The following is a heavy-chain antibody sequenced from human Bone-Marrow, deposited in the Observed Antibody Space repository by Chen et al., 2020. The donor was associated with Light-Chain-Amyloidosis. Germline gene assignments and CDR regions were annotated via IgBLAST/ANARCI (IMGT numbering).Heavy chain of an antibody. Sequence: VQLVESGGGLVQPGGSLRLSCAASGFTVSSNYMSWVRQAPGKGLEWVTNIKEDGSEKYYVDSVKGRFTIASDNANNSVYLQMNSLKDEDTALYYGASYNGGAALNIWGQGTMVTVSS. CDR3: ASYNGGAALNI. CDR1: GFTVSSNY. D-gene: IGHD3-16*01. J-gene: IGHJ3*02. CDR2: IKEDGSEK. V-gene: IGHV3-7*01.